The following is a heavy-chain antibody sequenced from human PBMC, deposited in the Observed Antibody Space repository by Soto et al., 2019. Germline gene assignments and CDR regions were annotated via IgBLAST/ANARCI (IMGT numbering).Heavy chain of an antibody. V-gene: IGHV3-66*01. CDR2: IYSGGRT. CDR3: ARDRIPTGMDV. Sequence: EVQLVESGGGLVQPGGSLRLSCAASGFTVSSNYMSWVRQAPGKGLEWVSVIYSGGRTYYADSVKGRFTISRDNSKNTLYLQMNSRRAQDTAVYYGARDRIPTGMDVWGPGTKVDVSS. CDR1: GFTVSSNY. J-gene: IGHJ6*02.